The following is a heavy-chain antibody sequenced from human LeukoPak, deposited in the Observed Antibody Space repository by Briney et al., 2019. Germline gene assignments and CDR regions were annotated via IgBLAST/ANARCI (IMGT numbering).Heavy chain of an antibody. D-gene: IGHD4-11*01. CDR2: IRSSGSTI. V-gene: IGHV3-48*03. CDR3: ARGHYIFDY. CDR1: GFTFSNYE. Sequence: GGSLRLSCAASGFTFSNYEMNWVRQAPGKGLEWVSYIRSSGSTIYYADSVKGRFTISRDNAKNSLYLQMNSLRAEDTAVYYCARGHYIFDYWGQGTLVTVSS. J-gene: IGHJ4*02.